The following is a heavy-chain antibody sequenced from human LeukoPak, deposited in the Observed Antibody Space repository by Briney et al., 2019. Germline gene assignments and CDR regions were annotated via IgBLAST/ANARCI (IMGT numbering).Heavy chain of an antibody. V-gene: IGHV3-30*18. D-gene: IGHD3-16*02. CDR3: AKGPAPRLGEFSYHALVDY. CDR2: ISYDGSNE. J-gene: IGHJ4*02. CDR1: GFTFSSYG. Sequence: GRSLRLSCVASGFTFSSYGMHWVRQAPGKGLEWVAFISYDGSNENIAGSVKGRFIISRDNSKNTLYLQMNSLRAEDTAVYYCAKGPAPRLGEFSYHALVDYWGQGTLVTVSS.